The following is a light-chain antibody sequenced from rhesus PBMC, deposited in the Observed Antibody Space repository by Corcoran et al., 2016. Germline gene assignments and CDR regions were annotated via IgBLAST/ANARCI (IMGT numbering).Light chain of an antibody. Sequence: DIQMNQSPSSLSASVGDTVTITCRASQGISSWVAWYQQKPGKAPKLLIYKASSLQSGGPSRFSGSGSGTDFTLTISSLQSEDFATYFCQQYSSRPLTFGGGTKVEIK. CDR2: KAS. CDR3: QQYSSRPLT. V-gene: IGKV1-22*01. J-gene: IGKJ4*01. CDR1: QGISSW.